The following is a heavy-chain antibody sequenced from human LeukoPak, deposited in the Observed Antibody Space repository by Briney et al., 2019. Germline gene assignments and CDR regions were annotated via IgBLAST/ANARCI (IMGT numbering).Heavy chain of an antibody. CDR2: ISHSGGST. CDR3: AKRDCSSTSCPLHGMDV. J-gene: IGHJ6*02. D-gene: IGHD2-2*01. Sequence: PGGSLRLSCAASGFTFSSYAMNWVRQAPGKGLEWVSVISHSGGSTYYADSVEGRFTISRDNSKNTLYLQMNSLRAEDTAVYYCAKRDCSSTSCPLHGMDVWGQGTTVTVSS. CDR1: GFTFSSYA. V-gene: IGHV3-23*01.